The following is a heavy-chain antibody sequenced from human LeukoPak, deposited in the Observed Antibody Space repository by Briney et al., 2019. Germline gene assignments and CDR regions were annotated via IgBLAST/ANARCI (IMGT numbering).Heavy chain of an antibody. D-gene: IGHD3-10*01. CDR1: GFTFSNYA. J-gene: IGHJ6*02. CDR3: AKVPYSDYGSGRPPFMDV. CDR2: ISDSGGDT. V-gene: IGHV3-23*01. Sequence: GGSLRLSCAASGFTFSNYAMSWVRQAPGKGLEGFSTISDSGGDTYYADSVKGRFTISRDNSKNTLYLQMNSLRAEHTAIHYCAKVPYSDYGSGRPPFMDVWGQGTTVAVSS.